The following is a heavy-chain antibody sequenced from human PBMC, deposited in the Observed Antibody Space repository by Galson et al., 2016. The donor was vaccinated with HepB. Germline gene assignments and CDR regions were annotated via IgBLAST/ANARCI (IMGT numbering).Heavy chain of an antibody. J-gene: IGHJ4*02. V-gene: IGHV3-21*01. CDR2: ISSSSSYV. D-gene: IGHD5-24*01. CDR3: ARERRHGYNYFDY. CDR1: GFTFSSYS. Sequence: SLRLSCAASGFTFSSYSMNWVRQAPGKGLEWVSSISSSSSYVSYADSVKGRFTISRDNAKNSLYLQMNSLRAEDTAVYYCARERRHGYNYFDYWGQGTLVTVSS.